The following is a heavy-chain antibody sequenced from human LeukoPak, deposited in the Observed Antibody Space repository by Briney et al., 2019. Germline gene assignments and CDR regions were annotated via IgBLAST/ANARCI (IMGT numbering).Heavy chain of an antibody. CDR3: AKVLCSSTSCSHYYYYYGMDV. Sequence: PGRSLRLSYAASGFTFSSYGMHWVRQAPGKGLEWVAVISYDGSNKYYADSVKGRFTISRDNSKNTLYLQMNSLRAEDTAVYYCAKVLCSSTSCSHYYYYYGMDVWGQGTTVTVSS. CDR2: ISYDGSNK. V-gene: IGHV3-30*18. J-gene: IGHJ6*02. CDR1: GFTFSSYG. D-gene: IGHD2-2*01.